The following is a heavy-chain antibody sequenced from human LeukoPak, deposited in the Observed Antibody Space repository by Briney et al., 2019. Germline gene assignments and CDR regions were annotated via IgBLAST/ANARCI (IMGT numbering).Heavy chain of an antibody. J-gene: IGHJ6*04. CDR3: TKETPQMDV. Sequence: QPGGSLRLSCAASGFTFSSYEMNWVRQAPGQGLEWVAYISSTGNTVHYAGSVKGRFTISRDNAKNSPYLQMNRLRAEDTAVYYCTKETPQMDVWGKGTTVIVSS. V-gene: IGHV3-48*03. CDR2: ISSTGNTV. D-gene: IGHD2-15*01. CDR1: GFTFSSYE.